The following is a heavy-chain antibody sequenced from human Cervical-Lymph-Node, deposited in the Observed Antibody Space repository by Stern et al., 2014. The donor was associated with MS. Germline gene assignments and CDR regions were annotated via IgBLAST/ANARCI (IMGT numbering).Heavy chain of an antibody. CDR3: ATSTGGGTLDY. D-gene: IGHD3-16*01. CDR2: ISFDGSKK. V-gene: IGHV3-30*03. J-gene: IGHJ4*02. CDR1: GFSLSREG. Sequence: VHLVESGGGVVQPGKSLRLSCEASGFSLSREGGHWVRQAPGKGLEWVAVISFDGSKKFYEDSVKGRFTISRDNSKNTVYLQMNSLRPEDTAVYYCATSTGGGTLDYWGQGTLVSVSS.